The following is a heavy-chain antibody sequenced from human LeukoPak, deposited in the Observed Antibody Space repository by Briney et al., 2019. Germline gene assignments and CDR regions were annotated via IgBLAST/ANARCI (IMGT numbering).Heavy chain of an antibody. J-gene: IGHJ4*02. V-gene: IGHV3-23*01. CDR1: GFTFSSYA. CDR2: ISGSGGST. CDR3: AKDAGDPVDYRDFFDY. D-gene: IGHD4-17*01. Sequence: PGGSLRLSCAASGFTFSSYAMSWVRQAPGKGLEWVSAISGSGGSTYYADSVKGRFTISRDNSKNTLYLQMNSLRAEDTAVYYCAKDAGDPVDYRDFFDYWGQGTLVTVSS.